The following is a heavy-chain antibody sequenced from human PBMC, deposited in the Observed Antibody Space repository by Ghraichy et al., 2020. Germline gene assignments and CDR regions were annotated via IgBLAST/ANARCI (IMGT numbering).Heavy chain of an antibody. CDR3: AKDTYYDFWSGYPSTGYFDY. V-gene: IGHV3-23*01. Sequence: GGSLRLSCAASGFTFSSYAMSWVRQAPGKGLEWVSAISGSGGSTYYADSVKGRFTISRDNSKNTLYLQMNSLRAEDTAVYYCAKDTYYDFWSGYPSTGYFDYWGQGTLVTVSS. CDR1: GFTFSSYA. CDR2: ISGSGGST. D-gene: IGHD3-3*01. J-gene: IGHJ4*02.